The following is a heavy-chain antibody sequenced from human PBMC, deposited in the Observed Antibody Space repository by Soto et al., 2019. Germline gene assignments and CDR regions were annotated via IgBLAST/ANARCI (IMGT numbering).Heavy chain of an antibody. Sequence: HPGGSLRLSCAASGFTFSRFPMSWVRQAPGKGLEWVSGFGGGAGRTFYADSVKGRCTISRDTSKDTLSLQLNSLTAEDTGVYYCAKSRSSFFYYGLDVWGQGTTVTVSS. CDR3: AKSRSSFFYYGLDV. V-gene: IGHV3-23*01. D-gene: IGHD3-10*01. CDR1: GFTFSRFP. J-gene: IGHJ6*02. CDR2: FGGGAGRT.